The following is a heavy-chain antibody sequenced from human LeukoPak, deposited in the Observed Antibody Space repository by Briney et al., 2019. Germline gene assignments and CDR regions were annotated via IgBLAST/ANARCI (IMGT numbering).Heavy chain of an antibody. CDR2: INPSGGST. J-gene: IGHJ6*03. CDR3: ARGVGWLRYYYSYYMDV. CDR1: RYTFTSYY. V-gene: IGHV1-46*01. D-gene: IGHD5-12*01. Sequence: ASVKVSCKASRYTFTSYYMHWVRQAPGQGLEWMGIINPSGGSTSYAQKFQGRVTITADKSTSTAYMELSSLRSEDTAVYYCARGVGWLRYYYSYYMDVWGKGTTVTVSS.